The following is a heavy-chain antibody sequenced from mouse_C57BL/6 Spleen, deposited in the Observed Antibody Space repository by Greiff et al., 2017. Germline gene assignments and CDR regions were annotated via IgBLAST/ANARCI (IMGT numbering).Heavy chain of an antibody. J-gene: IGHJ2*01. CDR2: SDPNSGGT. D-gene: IGHD1-1*01. Sequence: VQLQQPGAELVKPGASVKLSCKASGYTFTSYWMHWVKQRPERGLEWIGRSDPNSGGTKYNEKFKSKATRTEDKPSSTAYMQLSSLTSEDSAVYYCARYRDYFDYWGQGTTLTVSS. CDR1: GYTFTSYW. V-gene: IGHV1-72*01. CDR3: ARYRDYFDY.